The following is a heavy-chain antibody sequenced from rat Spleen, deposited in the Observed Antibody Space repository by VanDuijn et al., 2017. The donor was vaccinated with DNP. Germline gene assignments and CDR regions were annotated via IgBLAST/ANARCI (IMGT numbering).Heavy chain of an antibody. CDR3: ARDNYATYGALDA. J-gene: IGHJ4*01. CDR2: ISYDGSRT. D-gene: IGHD1-11*01. Sequence: EVQLVESGGGLVQPGRSLKFSCAASGFTFSDYNMAWVRQAPKKGLEWVATISYDGSRTYYRDSVKGRFTISRDDSKDTLYLQMDSLRSDDTATYYCARDNYATYGALDAWGQGTSVTVSS. CDR1: GFTFSDYN. V-gene: IGHV5-7*01.